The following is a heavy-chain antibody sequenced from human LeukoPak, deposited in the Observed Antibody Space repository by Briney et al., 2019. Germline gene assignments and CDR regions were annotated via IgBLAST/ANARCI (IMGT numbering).Heavy chain of an antibody. CDR1: GGSFSGYY. CDR3: ARDMGQYYYDSSGYVGGRGFDY. Sequence: SETLSLTCAVYGGSFSGYYWSWIRQPAGEGLEWIGRLHTSGSTHYNPSLKSRVTMSVDTSKNQFSLKLSSVTAADTAVYYCARDMGQYYYDSSGYVGGRGFDYWGQGTLVTVSS. V-gene: IGHV4-4*07. CDR2: LHTSGST. D-gene: IGHD3-22*01. J-gene: IGHJ4*02.